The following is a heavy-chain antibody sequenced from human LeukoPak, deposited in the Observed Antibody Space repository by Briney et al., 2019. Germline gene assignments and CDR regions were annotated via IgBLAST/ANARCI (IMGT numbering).Heavy chain of an antibody. CDR1: GFTFSSYA. Sequence: GSLRLSCAASGFTFSSYAMNWVRQAPGKGLEWVSAISGSGDNTYYADSVKGRFTISRDSSKNTLYLQMNSLRAEDTAVYYCAKDYYYYDSSGYYYAWDQGTLVTVSS. CDR3: AKDYYYYDSSGYYYA. V-gene: IGHV3-23*01. CDR2: ISGSGDNT. J-gene: IGHJ4*02. D-gene: IGHD3-22*01.